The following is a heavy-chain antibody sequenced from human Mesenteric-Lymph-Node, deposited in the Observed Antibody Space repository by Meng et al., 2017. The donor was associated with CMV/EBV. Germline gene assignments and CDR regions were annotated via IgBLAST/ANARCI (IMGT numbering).Heavy chain of an antibody. V-gene: IGHV3-21*01. CDR2: ISSSSSYI. CDR1: GFTFSSYS. Sequence: ETLSLTCAASGFTFSSYSMNWVRQAPGKGLEWVSSISSSSSYIYYADSVKGRFTISRDNAKNSLYLQMNSLRAEDTAVYYCARDRDADYYYYGMDVWGQGTTVTVSS. J-gene: IGHJ6*02. D-gene: IGHD2-2*01. CDR3: ARDRDADYYYYGMDV.